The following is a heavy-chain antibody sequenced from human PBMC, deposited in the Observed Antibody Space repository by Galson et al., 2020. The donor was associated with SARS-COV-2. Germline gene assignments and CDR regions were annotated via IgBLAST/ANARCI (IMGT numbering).Heavy chain of an antibody. Sequence: GESLKISCAASGFTFSSYAMHWVRXAPXXXLXWVAVXXXXXXXKXXADSVKGRFTISRDNSKNTLYLQMNSLRAEDTAVYYCARDDYVWGSYRYARENWFDPWGQGTLVTVSS. V-gene: IGHV3-30*04. CDR3: ARDDYVWGSYRYARENWFDP. CDR2: XXXXXXXK. J-gene: IGHJ5*02. D-gene: IGHD3-16*02. CDR1: GFTFSSYA.